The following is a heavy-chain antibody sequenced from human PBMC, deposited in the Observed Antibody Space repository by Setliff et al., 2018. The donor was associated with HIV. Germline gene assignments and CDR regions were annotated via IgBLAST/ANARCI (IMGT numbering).Heavy chain of an antibody. CDR2: INHSGST. D-gene: IGHD5-18*01. J-gene: IGHJ4*02. V-gene: IGHV4-34*01. CDR1: GGSFSGYY. Sequence: PSETLSLTCAVYGGSFSGYYWSWIRQPPGKGLEWIGEINHSGSTNYNPSLKIRVTISVDTSNNHFSLKLRSVTAAYTAVYYCARPAPRGYSYGHYYFDYWGQGTLVTVSS. CDR3: ARPAPRGYSYGHYYFDY.